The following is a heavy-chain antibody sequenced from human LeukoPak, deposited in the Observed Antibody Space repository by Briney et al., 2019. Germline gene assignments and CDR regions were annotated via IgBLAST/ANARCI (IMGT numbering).Heavy chain of an antibody. CDR3: SKDPNGDYVGAFDM. J-gene: IGHJ3*02. CDR2: ITGSGRGT. Sequence: GGSLRLSCTASGLTFSNYATTWVRQAPGKGLEWVSSITGSGRGTYYADSVKGRFSVSRDNSQNTVFLHMNSLRADDTALYYCSKDPNGDYVGAFDMWGPGTMVTVSS. V-gene: IGHV3-23*01. D-gene: IGHD4-17*01. CDR1: GLTFSNYA.